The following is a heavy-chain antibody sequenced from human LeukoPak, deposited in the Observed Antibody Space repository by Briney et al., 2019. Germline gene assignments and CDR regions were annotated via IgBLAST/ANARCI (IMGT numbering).Heavy chain of an antibody. V-gene: IGHV4-59*08. Sequence: SETLSLTCTVSGGSMSSYYWSWIRQPPGKGLEWIGYIYYSGSTNYNPSLKSRVTISVVTSKNQFSLKLSSVTAADTAVYYCARHYYGSGSTLDYWGQGTLVTVSS. J-gene: IGHJ4*02. CDR2: IYYSGST. D-gene: IGHD3-10*01. CDR1: GGSMSSYY. CDR3: ARHYYGSGSTLDY.